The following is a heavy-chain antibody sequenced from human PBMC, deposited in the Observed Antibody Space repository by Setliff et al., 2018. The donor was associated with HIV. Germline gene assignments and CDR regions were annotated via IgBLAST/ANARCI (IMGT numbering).Heavy chain of an antibody. J-gene: IGHJ1*01. D-gene: IGHD3-22*01. Sequence: ASVKVSCKVSGYTLAELSIHWVRQAPGKGLEWMGGFDPEDVETVYAQKFQGRVTMTEDTSTDTAYMELSSLSSEDTAVYYCATVRRYYYDSSGQEYFQHWGQGTLVTVSS. CDR3: ATVRRYYYDSSGQEYFQH. CDR1: GYTLAELS. V-gene: IGHV1-24*01. CDR2: FDPEDVET.